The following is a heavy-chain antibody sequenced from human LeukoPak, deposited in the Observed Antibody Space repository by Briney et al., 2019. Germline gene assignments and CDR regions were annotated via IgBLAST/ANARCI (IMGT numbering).Heavy chain of an antibody. V-gene: IGHV4-61*01. D-gene: IGHD3-10*01. J-gene: IGHJ6*02. CDR3: ARDVLLWFGEYYGMDV. Sequence: SETLSLTCTVSGSSVSSGSYYWSWLRQPPGKGLEWIGYIYYSGSTNYNPSLKSRVTISVDTSKNQFSLKLSSVTAADTAVYYCARDVLLWFGEYYGMDVWGQGTTVTVSS. CDR1: GSSVSSGSYY. CDR2: IYYSGST.